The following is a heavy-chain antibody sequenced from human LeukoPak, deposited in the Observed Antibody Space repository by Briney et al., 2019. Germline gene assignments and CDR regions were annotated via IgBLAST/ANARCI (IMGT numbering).Heavy chain of an antibody. CDR1: GYTFTSYG. D-gene: IGHD6-13*01. V-gene: IGHV1-18*01. J-gene: IGHJ5*02. CDR3: ARVRPFRSSWGPPPWFDP. Sequence: GASVKVSCKASGYTFTSYGISWVRQAPGQGLEGMGWISAYNGNTNYAQKLQGRVTITPDTSTSTAYMELGSRGAEGTGVYYCARVRPFRSSWGPPPWFDPWGQGTLVTVSS. CDR2: ISAYNGNT.